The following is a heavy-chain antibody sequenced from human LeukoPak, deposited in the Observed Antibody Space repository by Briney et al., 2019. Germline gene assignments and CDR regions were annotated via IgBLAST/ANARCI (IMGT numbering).Heavy chain of an antibody. V-gene: IGHV3-74*01. CDR2: INNDGSST. CDR3: ARPDLMRELRFDP. Sequence: PGGSLRLSCAASGFTFSNYWMHWVRQAPGKGLVWVSCINNDGSSTDYADSVKGRFTISRDNARNTLYQQMNSLRAEDTAVYYCARPDLMRELRFDPWGQGTLVTVSS. D-gene: IGHD1-7*01. CDR1: GFTFSNYW. J-gene: IGHJ5*02.